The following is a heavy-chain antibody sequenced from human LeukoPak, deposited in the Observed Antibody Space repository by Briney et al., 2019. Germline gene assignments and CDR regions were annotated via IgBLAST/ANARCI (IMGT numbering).Heavy chain of an antibody. J-gene: IGHJ2*01. CDR2: ISGDGTST. CDR1: GFTFRTYR. V-gene: IGHV3-74*01. CDR3: ARIDWYFDL. D-gene: IGHD2-21*01. Sequence: GGSLRLSCAASGFTFRTYRMHWVRQAPGKGLVWVSRISGDGTSTNYADSVKGRFTISRDNAKNTLYLQMNSLRAEDTAVYYCARIDWYFDLWGRGTLVTVSS.